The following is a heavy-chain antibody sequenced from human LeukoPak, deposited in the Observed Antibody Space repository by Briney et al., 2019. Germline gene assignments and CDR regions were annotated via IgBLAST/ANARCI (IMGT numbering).Heavy chain of an antibody. V-gene: IGHV3-23*01. J-gene: IGHJ4*02. Sequence: GGSLRLSCAASGFTFSGSAMSWVRQAPGEGLEWVSAISNNGGYTYYADSVQGRFTISRDNSKSTLCLQMNNLRAEDTAVYYCAKQLGYCSDGSCYFPYWGQGTLVTVSS. CDR2: ISNNGGYT. CDR3: AKQLGYCSDGSCYFPY. CDR1: GFTFSGSA. D-gene: IGHD2-15*01.